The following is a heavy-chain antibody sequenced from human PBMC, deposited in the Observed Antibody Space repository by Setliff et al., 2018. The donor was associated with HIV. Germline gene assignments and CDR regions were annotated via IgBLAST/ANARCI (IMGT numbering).Heavy chain of an antibody. CDR3: SRGPPFDR. CDR2: ITNTGAT. J-gene: IGHJ2*01. V-gene: IGHV4-61*02. CDR1: GDSISSGNYY. Sequence: SETLSLTCTVSGDSISSGNYYWTWIRQPAGKALEWIGRITNTGATEYNPSLKSRVTVSVDTLQNQFSLKLTSVTAADTATYFCSRGPPFDRWGRGTLVTVSS.